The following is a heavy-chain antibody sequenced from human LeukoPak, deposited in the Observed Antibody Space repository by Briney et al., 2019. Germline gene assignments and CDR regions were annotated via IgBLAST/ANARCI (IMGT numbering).Heavy chain of an antibody. D-gene: IGHD4-11*01. CDR3: ARGIYDYSNYGVSYYYMDV. CDR1: GYTFTSYD. J-gene: IGHJ6*03. CDR2: MNPNSGNT. Sequence: ASVKVSCKASGYTFTSYDINWVRQATGQGLEWMEWMNPNSGNTGYAQKFQGRVTMTRNTSISTAYMELSSLRSEDTAVYYCARGIYDYSNYGVSYYYMDVWGKGTTVTVSS. V-gene: IGHV1-8*01.